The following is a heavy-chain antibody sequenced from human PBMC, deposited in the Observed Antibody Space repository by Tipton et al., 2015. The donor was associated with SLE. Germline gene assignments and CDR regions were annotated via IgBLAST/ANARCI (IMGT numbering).Heavy chain of an antibody. D-gene: IGHD3-16*01. CDR2: IYYSGSP. CDR3: AKVDDNYDSFAF. Sequence: LRLSCTISGGSINGHYWSWFRQPPGKELEWIGYIYYSGSPTYNSSLKSRVTISTDTSKNQFSLKMNAVTAADTAVYFCAKVDDNYDSFAFWGQGILVTVSS. CDR1: GGSINGHY. V-gene: IGHV4-59*11. J-gene: IGHJ4*02.